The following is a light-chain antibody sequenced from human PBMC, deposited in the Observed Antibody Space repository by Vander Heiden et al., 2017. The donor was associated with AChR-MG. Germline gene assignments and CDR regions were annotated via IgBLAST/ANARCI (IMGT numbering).Light chain of an antibody. CDR3: QQRGNWPWT. V-gene: IGKV3-11*01. Sequence: EIVLTQSPATLSLSPGERATLSCRASQSVSSYLAWYQQKPGQAPRLLIYDASNRATGIQARFSGSGSGTDFTLTISSLEPEDFAVYYCQQRGNWPWTFGQGTKVEIK. CDR2: DAS. CDR1: QSVSSY. J-gene: IGKJ1*01.